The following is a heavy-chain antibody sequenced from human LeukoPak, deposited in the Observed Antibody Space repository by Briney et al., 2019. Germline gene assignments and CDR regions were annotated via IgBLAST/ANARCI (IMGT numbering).Heavy chain of an antibody. CDR2: ISSSSSYI. J-gene: IGHJ5*02. CDR3: ARDFAVGYIAAAGTGWFDP. Sequence: GGSLRLSCAASGFTLSSYSMNWVRQAPGKGLEWVSSISSSSSYIYYEDSVKGRFTISRDNAKNSLYLQMNSLRAEDTAVYYCARDFAVGYIAAAGTGWFDPWGQGTLVTVSS. V-gene: IGHV3-21*01. CDR1: GFTLSSYS. D-gene: IGHD6-13*01.